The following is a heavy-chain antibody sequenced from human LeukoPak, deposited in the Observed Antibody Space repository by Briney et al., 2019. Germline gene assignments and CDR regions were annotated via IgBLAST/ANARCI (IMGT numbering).Heavy chain of an antibody. J-gene: IGHJ4*02. CDR2: INHSGST. V-gene: IGHV4-34*01. D-gene: IGHD6-6*01. CDR3: ARVTARSFDY. CDR1: GGSFSGYY. Sequence: SETLSLTCAVHGGSFSGYYWTWIRQPPGKGLEWIGEINHSGSTNYNPSLKSRVTISVDTSKTQFSLKLSSVTAADTAVHYCARVTARSFDYWGQGTLVTVSS.